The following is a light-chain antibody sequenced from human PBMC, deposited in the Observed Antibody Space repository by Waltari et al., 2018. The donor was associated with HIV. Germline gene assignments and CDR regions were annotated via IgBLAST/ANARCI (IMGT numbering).Light chain of an antibody. Sequence: SYELPQPPSVSVSPGQTARITCSGDAFPKKYAYWYQQKSGQAPVLVIYEDSNRPAGSPERLSGSRSGRMATLTISGAQVEDEGDYHCYSTDSSGFGVFGGGTKLTVL. CDR1: AFPKKY. CDR3: YSTDSSGFGV. CDR2: EDS. J-gene: IGLJ2*01. V-gene: IGLV3-10*01.